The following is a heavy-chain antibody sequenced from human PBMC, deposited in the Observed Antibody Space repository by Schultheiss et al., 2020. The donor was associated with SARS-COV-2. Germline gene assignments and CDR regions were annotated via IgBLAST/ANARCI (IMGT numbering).Heavy chain of an antibody. CDR1: GFTFSSYA. J-gene: IGHJ6*02. CDR2: IWYDGSNK. V-gene: IGHV3-33*08. D-gene: IGHD2-8*01. CDR3: ARSLMNTEWNQKYYYYGMDV. Sequence: GGSLRLSCAASGFTFSSYAMSWVRQAPGKGLEWVAVIWYDGSNKYYADSVKGRFTISRDNSKNTLYLQMNSLRAEDTAVYYCARSLMNTEWNQKYYYYGMDVWGQGTTVTVSS.